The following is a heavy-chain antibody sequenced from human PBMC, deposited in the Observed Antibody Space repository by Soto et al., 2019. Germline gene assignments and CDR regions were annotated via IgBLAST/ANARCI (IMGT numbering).Heavy chain of an antibody. J-gene: IGHJ6*02. CDR3: ARDKKRAAILGFYYYYGMDV. CDR1: GYTFTSYG. CDR2: ISAYNGNT. V-gene: IGHV1-18*01. Sequence: ASVKVSCKASGYTFTSYGISWVRQAPGQGLEWMGWISAYNGNTNYAQKLQGRVTMTTDTSTSTAYMELRSLRSDDTAVYYCARDKKRAAILGFYYYYGMDVWGQGTTVTVSS. D-gene: IGHD2-2*02.